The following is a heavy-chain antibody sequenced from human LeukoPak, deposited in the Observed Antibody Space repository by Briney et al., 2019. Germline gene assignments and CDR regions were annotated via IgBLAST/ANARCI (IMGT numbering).Heavy chain of an antibody. CDR2: INPNSGGT. D-gene: IGHD3-9*01. J-gene: IGHJ6*02. Sequence: SVKVSCKASGYTFTGYYMHWVRQAPGQGLEWMGWINPNSGGTNYAQKFQGRVTMTRDTSISTAYMELSRLRSDDTAVYYCARASLTGYYPYYYYGMDVWGQGTTVTVSS. CDR1: GYTFTGYY. V-gene: IGHV1-2*02. CDR3: ARASLTGYYPYYYYGMDV.